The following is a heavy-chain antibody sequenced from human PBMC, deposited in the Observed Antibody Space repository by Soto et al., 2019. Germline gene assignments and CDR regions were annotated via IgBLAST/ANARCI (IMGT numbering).Heavy chain of an antibody. CDR3: GRLEGLATISYYFDY. V-gene: IGHV4-39*01. CDR1: GGSGGSSSYY. J-gene: IGHJ4*02. D-gene: IGHD3-9*01. Sequence: SSETLCLRWTVAGGSGGSSSYYCGWVRQPPGKGLEWIGSVYYSGSTYYNPSLESRVTISVDKSKNQFSLKLMSLSAADTAVYYCGRLEGLATISYYFDYWGQGALVTVSS. CDR2: VYYSGST.